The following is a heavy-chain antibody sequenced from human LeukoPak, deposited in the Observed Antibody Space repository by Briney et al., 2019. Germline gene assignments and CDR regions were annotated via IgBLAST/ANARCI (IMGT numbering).Heavy chain of an antibody. CDR2: INPNSGGT. CDR1: GYTFTGYY. CDR3: AREGAKQLGLRTFDY. D-gene: IGHD5-18*01. Sequence: ASVKVSCKASGYTFTGYYMHWLRQAPGQGLEWMGCINPNSGGTNYAQKFQGRVTMTRDTSISTAYMELSRLRSDDTAVYYCAREGAKQLGLRTFDYWGQGSLVTVSS. V-gene: IGHV1-2*02. J-gene: IGHJ4*02.